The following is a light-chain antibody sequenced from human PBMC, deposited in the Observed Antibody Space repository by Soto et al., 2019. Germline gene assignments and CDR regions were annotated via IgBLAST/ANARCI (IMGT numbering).Light chain of an antibody. CDR2: DVT. CDR1: SSDVGGYNS. V-gene: IGLV2-14*01. Sequence: QSVLPQPASVSRSPGQSITISCTGTSSDVGGYNSVSWYRQAPGKAPKLMIYDVTNRPSGVSNRFSGSKAGNTASLTIAGLQAEDEADYYCSSFTSSITYVFGTGTKVTVL. J-gene: IGLJ1*01. CDR3: SSFTSSITYV.